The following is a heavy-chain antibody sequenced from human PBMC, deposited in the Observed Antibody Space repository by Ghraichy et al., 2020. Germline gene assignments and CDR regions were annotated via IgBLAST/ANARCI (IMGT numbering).Heavy chain of an antibody. CDR1: GFTFRTYA. CDR2: ITDNGGTT. V-gene: IGHV3-23*01. CDR3: AKFARDWPNEYLQH. J-gene: IGHJ1*01. D-gene: IGHD3/OR15-3a*01. Sequence: GRSLRLSCAASGFTFRTYAISWVRQAPGKGLEWVSAITDNGGTTYDAESVKGRFTISRDNSKNTLFLQMNSLRGEDTAVYYCAKFARDWPNEYLQHWGQGALVTVSS.